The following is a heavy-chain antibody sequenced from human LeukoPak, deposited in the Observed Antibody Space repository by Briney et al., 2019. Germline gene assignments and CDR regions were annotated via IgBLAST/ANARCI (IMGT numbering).Heavy chain of an antibody. CDR2: ISYDGSNK. CDR1: GSTFSNSW. V-gene: IGHV3-30*03. CDR3: ARPRSDSSGYRYFQH. J-gene: IGHJ1*01. D-gene: IGHD3-22*01. Sequence: PGGSLRLSCAASGSTFSNSWMSWVRQAPGKGLEWVAVISYDGSNKYYADSVKGRFTISRDNSKNTLYLQMNSLRAEDTAVYYCARPRSDSSGYRYFQHWGQGTLVTVSS.